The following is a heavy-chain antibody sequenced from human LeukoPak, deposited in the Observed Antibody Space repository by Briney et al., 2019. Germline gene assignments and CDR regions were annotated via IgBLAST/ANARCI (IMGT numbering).Heavy chain of an antibody. J-gene: IGHJ4*02. CDR2: ISGSGDST. Sequence: GGSLRLSCAASGFTFSSYAMSWVRQTPGKGLEGVSVISGSGDSTYYVDSVKGRFTISRDNAKNSLYLQMNSLRAEDTALYHCARVGHNYYDSSGYHDYWGQGTLVTVSS. CDR3: ARVGHNYYDSSGYHDY. CDR1: GFTFSSYA. V-gene: IGHV3-23*01. D-gene: IGHD3-22*01.